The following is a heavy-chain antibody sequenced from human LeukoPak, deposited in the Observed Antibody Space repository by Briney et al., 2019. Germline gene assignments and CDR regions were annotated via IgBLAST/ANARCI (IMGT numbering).Heavy chain of an antibody. V-gene: IGHV3-48*04. CDR3: ARDPSGGYDWGLFDY. J-gene: IGHJ4*02. Sequence: GGSLRLSCAASGFTFSSYSMNWVRQAPGKGLEWVSYISSSSSTIYYADSVKGRFTISRDNAKNSLYLQMNSLRAEDTAVYYCARDPSGGYDWGLFDYWGQGSLVTVSS. D-gene: IGHD5-12*01. CDR1: GFTFSSYS. CDR2: ISSSSSTI.